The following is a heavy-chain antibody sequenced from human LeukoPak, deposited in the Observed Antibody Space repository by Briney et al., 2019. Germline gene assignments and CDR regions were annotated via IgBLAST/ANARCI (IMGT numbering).Heavy chain of an antibody. V-gene: IGHV3-30*18. Sequence: GGSLRLSCAASGFTFSSYGMHWVRQAPGKGLEWVAVISYDGSNKYYADSVKGRFTISRDNSKNTLYLQMNSLRAEDTAVYYCAKDQKMATMLPFDYWGQGTLVTVSS. CDR3: AKDQKMATMLPFDY. CDR2: ISYDGSNK. J-gene: IGHJ4*02. CDR1: GFTFSSYG. D-gene: IGHD5-24*01.